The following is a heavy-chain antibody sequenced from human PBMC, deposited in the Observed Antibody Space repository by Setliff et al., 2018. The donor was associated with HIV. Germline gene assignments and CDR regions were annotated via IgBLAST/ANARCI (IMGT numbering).Heavy chain of an antibody. D-gene: IGHD2-8*01. Sequence: SVKVSCKASGGTFSNYAFSWVRQAPGQGLEWMGGLIPIVDVTKSTQKFRDRVTFTADESTKTAQMELSGLTFEDTAVYYCAKGPNFEDAFDIWGQGTVVTVSS. CDR1: GGTFSNYA. J-gene: IGHJ3*02. CDR2: LIPIVDVT. CDR3: AKGPNFEDAFDI. V-gene: IGHV1-69*10.